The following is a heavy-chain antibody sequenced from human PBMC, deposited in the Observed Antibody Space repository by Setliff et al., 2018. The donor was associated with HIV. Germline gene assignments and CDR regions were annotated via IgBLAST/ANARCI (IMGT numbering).Heavy chain of an antibody. Sequence: SETLSLTCTVSGGSITSGHYYWGWIRQPPGKGLEWIGSIFYSGITYYNPSLKSRVTISVDTSKNQFSLKLTSVTAADTAVYYCAREIYGGNSRPFDYWGQGTLVTVSS. J-gene: IGHJ4*02. CDR3: AREIYGGNSRPFDY. CDR1: GGSITSGHYY. V-gene: IGHV4-39*07. CDR2: IFYSGIT. D-gene: IGHD4-17*01.